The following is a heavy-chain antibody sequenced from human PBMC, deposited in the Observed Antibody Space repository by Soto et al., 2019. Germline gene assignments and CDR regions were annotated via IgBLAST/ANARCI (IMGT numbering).Heavy chain of an antibody. D-gene: IGHD6-19*01. Sequence: GESLKISCKGSGYSFTSYWIGWVRQMPGKGLEWMGIIYPGDSDTRYSPSFQGQVTISADKSISTAYLQWSSLKASDTAMYYCAIQPPSEQGVVRNYFSVMAVWGKGTTDPVSS. CDR2: IYPGDSDT. CDR1: GYSFTSYW. V-gene: IGHV5-51*01. CDR3: AIQPPSEQGVVRNYFSVMAV. J-gene: IGHJ6*04.